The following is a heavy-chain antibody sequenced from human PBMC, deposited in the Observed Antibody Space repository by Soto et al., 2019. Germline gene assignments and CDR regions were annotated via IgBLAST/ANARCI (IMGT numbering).Heavy chain of an antibody. V-gene: IGHV3-74*03. CDR3: VRAMQLWSLDS. CDR1: GLTFRSHW. J-gene: IGHJ4*02. D-gene: IGHD2-2*01. Sequence: GGSLRLSCAASGLTFRSHWMHWVRQAPGKGLVWVSRINTDGSVAMYLDSVKGRFTISRDNAKNTLYLHMNSLRAEDTAVYYCVRAMQLWSLDSWGQGTLVTVSS. CDR2: INTDGSVA.